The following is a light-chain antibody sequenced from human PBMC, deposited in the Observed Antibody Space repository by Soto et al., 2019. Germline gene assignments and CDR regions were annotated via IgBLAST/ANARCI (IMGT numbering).Light chain of an antibody. CDR2: DAS. V-gene: IGKV3D-11*02. J-gene: IGKJ5*01. Sequence: VLTQSPATLSLSPGKRATLSCRASKSVDFHLAWYQQKPGQAPRLLIYDASVRATGTPARFSGSWSGTAFTLTISSLEPEDFALYYCQQRSTWHTFGQGTRLEIK. CDR1: KSVDFH. CDR3: QQRSTWHT.